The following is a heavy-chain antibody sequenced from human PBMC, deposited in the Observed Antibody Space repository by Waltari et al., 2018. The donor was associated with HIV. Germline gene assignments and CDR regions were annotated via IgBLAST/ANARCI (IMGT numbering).Heavy chain of an antibody. Sequence: EVQLLESGGGLVQPGGSLRLSCAASGFTFINYAMSWVRQAPGKGLEWVSGISGSGGSTYYADSVKGRFTISRDNSKNTLYLQMNSLRAEDTALYYCAKDYSGSYTRGYSDYWGQGTLVTVSS. CDR3: AKDYSGSYTRGYSDY. CDR1: GFTFINYA. CDR2: ISGSGGST. J-gene: IGHJ4*02. V-gene: IGHV3-23*01. D-gene: IGHD1-26*01.